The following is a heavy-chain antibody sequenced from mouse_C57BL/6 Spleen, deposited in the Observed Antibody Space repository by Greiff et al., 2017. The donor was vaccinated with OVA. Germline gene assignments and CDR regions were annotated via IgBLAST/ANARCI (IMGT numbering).Heavy chain of an antibody. CDR1: GYTFTSYW. V-gene: IGHV1-55*01. CDR3: AREGVPFAY. Sequence: VQLQQPGAELVKPGASVKMSCKASGYTFTSYWITWVKQRPGQGLEWIGDIYPGSGSTKYNEKLKRKATLTVDPSSSTAYLQLSSLASEDSAVYCCAREGVPFAYWGQGTLVTVSA. CDR2: IYPGSGST. J-gene: IGHJ3*01.